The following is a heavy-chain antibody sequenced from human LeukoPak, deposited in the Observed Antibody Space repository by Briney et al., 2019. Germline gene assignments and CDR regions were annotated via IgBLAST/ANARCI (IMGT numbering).Heavy chain of an antibody. CDR1: GFTFSSYE. CDR3: ARRGAVAGTVDY. V-gene: IGHV3-48*03. CDR2: ISSSGSTI. D-gene: IGHD6-19*01. J-gene: IGHJ4*02. Sequence: PGGSLRLSCAASGFTFSSYEMNWVHQAPGKGLEWVSYISSSGSTIYYADSVKGRFTISRDNAKNSLYLQMNSLRAEDTAVYYCARRGAVAGTVDYWGQGTLVTVSS.